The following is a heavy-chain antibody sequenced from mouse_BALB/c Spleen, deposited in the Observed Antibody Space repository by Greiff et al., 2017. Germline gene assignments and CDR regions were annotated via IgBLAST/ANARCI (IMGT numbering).Heavy chain of an antibody. D-gene: IGHD1-1*01. V-gene: IGHV2-9*02. J-gene: IGHJ1*01. CDR3: ARPDYYGSSYGYFDV. CDR1: GFSLTSYG. CDR2: IWAGGST. Sequence: VMLVESGPGLVAPSQSLSITCTVSGFSLTSYGVHWVRQPPGKGLEWLGVIWAGGSTNYNSALMSRLSISKDNSKSQVFLKMNSLQTDDTAMYYCARPDYYGSSYGYFDVWGAGTTVTVSS.